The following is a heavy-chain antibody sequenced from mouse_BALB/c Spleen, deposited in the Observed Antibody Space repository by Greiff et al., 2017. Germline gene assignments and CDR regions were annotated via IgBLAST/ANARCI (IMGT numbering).Heavy chain of an antibody. CDR1: GDSITSGY. CDR2: ISYSGST. Sequence: EVQLQQSGPSLVKPSQTLSLTCSVTGDSITSGYWNWIRKFPGNKLEYMGYISYSGSTYYNPSLKSRISITRDTSKNQYYLQLNSVTTEDTATYFCARCARDEAHAMGNWGVRTPVTVSS. V-gene: IGHV3-8*02. D-gene: IGHD3-3*01. J-gene: IGHJ4*01. CDR3: ARCARDEAHAMGN.